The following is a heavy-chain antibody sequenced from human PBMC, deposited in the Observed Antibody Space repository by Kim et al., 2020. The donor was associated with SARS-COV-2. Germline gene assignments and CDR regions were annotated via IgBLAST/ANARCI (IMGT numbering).Heavy chain of an antibody. D-gene: IGHD3-10*01. V-gene: IGHV3-30*07. Sequence: YAHSLTRRFTISRDNSMNTLYLQMNSLRADDTAVYYCARLGCAALAWFASWGQGTLVTVSS. J-gene: IGHJ5*01. CDR3: ARLGCAALAWFAS.